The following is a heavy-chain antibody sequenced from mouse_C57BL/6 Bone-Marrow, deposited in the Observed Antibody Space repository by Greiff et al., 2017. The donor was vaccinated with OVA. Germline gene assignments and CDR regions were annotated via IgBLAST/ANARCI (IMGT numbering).Heavy chain of an antibody. D-gene: IGHD2-1*01. CDR2: IYPRSGNT. V-gene: IGHV1-81*01. CDR3: ARTRGGNYYFDY. Sequence: QVQLQQSGAELARPGASVKLSCKASGYTFTSYGISWVKQRTGQGLEWIGEIYPRSGNTYYNEKFKGRATLTADKSSSTAYMELRSLTSEDSAVYFCARTRGGNYYFDYWGQGTTLTVSS. J-gene: IGHJ2*01. CDR1: GYTFTSYG.